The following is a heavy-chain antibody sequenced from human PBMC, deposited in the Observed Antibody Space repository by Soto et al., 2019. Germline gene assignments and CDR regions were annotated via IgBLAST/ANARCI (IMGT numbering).Heavy chain of an antibody. Sequence: QVELVESGGGVVQPGGSLRLACAASGFTFSSYGMHWVRQAPGKGLEWVAVIWFDGSKEFYAASVEGRFTISRDNSKNMVYLEMNSPRDVDTAVYYCARAVPAAKGWFDSWGQVTLVTVSS. J-gene: IGHJ5*01. CDR2: IWFDGSKE. V-gene: IGHV3-33*01. CDR1: GFTFSSYG. CDR3: ARAVPAAKGWFDS. D-gene: IGHD2-2*01.